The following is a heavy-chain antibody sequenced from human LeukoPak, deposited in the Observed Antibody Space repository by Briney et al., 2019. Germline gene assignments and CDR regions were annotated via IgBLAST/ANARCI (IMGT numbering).Heavy chain of an antibody. CDR2: VSGSGGST. J-gene: IGHJ4*02. D-gene: IGHD2-15*01. CDR3: AKAPTGYCSGGSCYYFDY. Sequence: GGSLRLSCAASGFTFSSYAMNWVRQAPGKGLEWVSAVSGSGGSTNYAASVKGRFTISRDNSKNTLYLQMNSLRAEDTAVYYCAKAPTGYCSGGSCYYFDYWGQGTLVTVSS. V-gene: IGHV3-23*01. CDR1: GFTFSSYA.